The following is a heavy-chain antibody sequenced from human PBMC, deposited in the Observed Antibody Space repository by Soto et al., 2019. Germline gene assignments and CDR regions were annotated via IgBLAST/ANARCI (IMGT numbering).Heavy chain of an antibody. CDR2: IYYSGST. CDR3: AGSMVRGVITDLYYYYYMDV. J-gene: IGHJ6*03. V-gene: IGHV4-59*08. Sequence: SETLSLTCTVSGGSISSYYWSWIRQPPGKGLEWIGYIYYSGSTNYNPSLKSRVTISVDTSKNQFSLKLSSVTAADTAVYYCAGSMVRGVITDLYYYYYMDVWGKGTTVTVSS. CDR1: GGSISSYY. D-gene: IGHD3-10*01.